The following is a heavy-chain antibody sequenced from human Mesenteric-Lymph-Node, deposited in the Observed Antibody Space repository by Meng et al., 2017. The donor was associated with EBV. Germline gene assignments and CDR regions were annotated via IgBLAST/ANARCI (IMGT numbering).Heavy chain of an antibody. CDR2: IYHSGST. D-gene: IGHD3-10*01. J-gene: IGHJ5*02. CDR3: AKVDGSGRSNWFDP. CDR1: GGSISSYNW. Sequence: QVVLQVSGPGRVKPAGTLSLTCAVSGGSISSYNWWSWVRQPPGKGLEWIGEIYHSGSTNNNPSLRSRVTISVDKSKNQFSLRLSSVTAADTAVYYCAKVDGSGRSNWFDPWGQGTLVTVSS. V-gene: IGHV4-4*02.